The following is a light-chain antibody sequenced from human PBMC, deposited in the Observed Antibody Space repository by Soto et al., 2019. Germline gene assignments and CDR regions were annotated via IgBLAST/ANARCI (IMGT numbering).Light chain of an antibody. J-gene: IGKJ1*01. CDR1: QSVTSSY. CDR3: QQYGPSPGT. Sequence: EIVLTQSPATLSLSPGERATLSCRASQSVTSSYLAWYQHKPGQSPRLLIYGASTRATGVPDRFSGSGSGADFTLTISRLEPEDFAVYYCQQYGPSPGTFGQGTKVDI. CDR2: GAS. V-gene: IGKV3-20*01.